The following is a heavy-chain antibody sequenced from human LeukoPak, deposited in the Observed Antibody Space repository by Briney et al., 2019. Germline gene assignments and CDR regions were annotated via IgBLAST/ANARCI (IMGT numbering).Heavy chain of an antibody. J-gene: IGHJ3*02. D-gene: IGHD3-22*01. Sequence: SGGSLRLSCAASGFTFSSYSMNWVRQAPGKGLEWVSSISSSSSYIYYADSVKGRFTISRDNAKNSLYLQMNSLRAEDTAVYYCARLGYYYDSSGYLDAFDIWGQGIMVTVSS. CDR2: ISSSSSYI. V-gene: IGHV3-21*01. CDR1: GFTFSSYS. CDR3: ARLGYYYDSSGYLDAFDI.